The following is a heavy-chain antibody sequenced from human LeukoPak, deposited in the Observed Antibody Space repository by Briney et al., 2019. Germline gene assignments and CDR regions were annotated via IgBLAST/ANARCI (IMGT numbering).Heavy chain of an antibody. CDR1: GYTFTGYY. CDR2: INPNSGGT. CDR3: ASSRYFDWLLVP. V-gene: IGHV1-2*02. Sequence: ASVRVSCKASGYTFTGYYMHWVRQAPGQGLGWMGWINPNSGGTNYAQKFQGRVTMTRDTSISTAYMELSRLRSDDTAVYYCASSRYFDWLLVPWGQGTLVTVSS. J-gene: IGHJ5*02. D-gene: IGHD3-9*01.